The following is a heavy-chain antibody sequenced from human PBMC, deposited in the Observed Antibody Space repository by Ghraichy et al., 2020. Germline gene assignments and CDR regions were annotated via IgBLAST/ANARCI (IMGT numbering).Heavy chain of an antibody. V-gene: IGHV4-39*01. D-gene: IGHD1-26*01. CDR2: IYYSGST. CDR3: ARLGSGSYSGFYWFDP. CDR1: GGSISSSSYY. Sequence: ESLNISCTVSGGSISSSSYYWGWIRQPPGKGLEWIGSIYYSGSTYYNPSLKSRVTISVDTSKNQFSLKLSSVTAADTAVYYCARLGSGSYSGFYWFDPWGQGTLVTVSS. J-gene: IGHJ5*02.